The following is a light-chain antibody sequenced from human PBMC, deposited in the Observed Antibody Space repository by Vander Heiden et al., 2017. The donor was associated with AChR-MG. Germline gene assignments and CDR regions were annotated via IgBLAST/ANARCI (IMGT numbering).Light chain of an antibody. Sequence: EIMLTPSPGTLSLSPGERATLSCRASQSANSAYLAWYQQKPGQLPRLLIYDTSSRATGIPDRFSGSRSGADFTLTISRLEPEDFAVYYCQHYGISLPTAFGQGTRLDIK. CDR2: DTS. CDR1: QSANSAY. J-gene: IGKJ5*01. V-gene: IGKV3-20*01. CDR3: QHYGISLPTA.